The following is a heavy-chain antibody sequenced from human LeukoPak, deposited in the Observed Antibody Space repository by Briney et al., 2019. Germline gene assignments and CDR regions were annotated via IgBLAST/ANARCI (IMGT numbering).Heavy chain of an antibody. CDR3: ARGTPMDISGRRLGY. J-gene: IGHJ4*02. Sequence: ASVKVSCNASGYTFTSYYMHWVRQAPGQGLEWMGIINPSGGSTSYAQKFQGRVTMTRDMSTSTVYMELSSLRSEDTAVYYCARGTPMDISGRRLGYWGQGTLVTVSS. CDR1: GYTFTSYY. D-gene: IGHD6-19*01. V-gene: IGHV1-46*01. CDR2: INPSGGST.